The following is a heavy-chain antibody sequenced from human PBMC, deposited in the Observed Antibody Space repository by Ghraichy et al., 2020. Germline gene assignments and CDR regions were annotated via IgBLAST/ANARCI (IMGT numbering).Heavy chain of an antibody. CDR2: IYSDSST. CDR1: GFTVSNNY. Sequence: GGSLRLSCAASGFTVSNNYMSWVRQAPGKGLEWVLVIYSDSSTSYADSVKGRFTISRDNSKNTLYVEMNSLRPEDTAVYYCARGAAAKALDYWGQGTLVTVSS. D-gene: IGHD2-2*01. V-gene: IGHV3-66*02. J-gene: IGHJ4*02. CDR3: ARGAAAKALDY.